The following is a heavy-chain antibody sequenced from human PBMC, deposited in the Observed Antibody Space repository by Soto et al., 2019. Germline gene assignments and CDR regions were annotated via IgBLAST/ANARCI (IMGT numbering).Heavy chain of an antibody. Sequence: SVKVSCKASGGTFSSYAISWLRQSPGQGLEWMGGIIPIFGTANYAQKFQGRVTITADKSTSTAYMELSSLRSEDTAVYYCARDPGYSSGWYHTYYYYGMDVWGQGTTVTVSS. CDR3: ARDPGYSSGWYHTYYYYGMDV. CDR2: IIPIFGTA. J-gene: IGHJ6*02. V-gene: IGHV1-69*06. D-gene: IGHD6-19*01. CDR1: GGTFSSYA.